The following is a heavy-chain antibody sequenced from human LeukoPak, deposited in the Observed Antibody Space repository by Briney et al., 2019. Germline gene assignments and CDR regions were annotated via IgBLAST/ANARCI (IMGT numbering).Heavy chain of an antibody. J-gene: IGHJ4*02. CDR1: GGSISSSSYY. CDR3: ARAPSVATRSGFDY. V-gene: IGHV4-39*07. D-gene: IGHD5-12*01. CDR2: IYYSGST. Sequence: PSETLSLACTVSGGSISSSSYYWGWIRQPPGKGLEWIGSIYYSGSTNYNPSLKSRVTISVDKSKNQFSLKLSSVTAADTAVYYCARAPSVATRSGFDYWGQGTLVTVSS.